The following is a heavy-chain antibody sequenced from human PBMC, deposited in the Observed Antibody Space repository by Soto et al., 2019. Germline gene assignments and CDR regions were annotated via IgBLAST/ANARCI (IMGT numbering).Heavy chain of an antibody. V-gene: IGHV1-69*13. CDR1: GGTFSSSS. J-gene: IGHJ6*02. CDR2: IIPMFGTA. CDR3: ASPQSGTPVGYYYGMDV. Sequence: SVKVSCKASGGTFSSSSIIWVRQAPGQGLEWVGGIIPMFGTANYAVKVEDRVTITADESSRTVYMELRRLRSYDTAVYYCASPQSGTPVGYYYGMDVWGQGTTVTVYS. D-gene: IGHD6-25*01.